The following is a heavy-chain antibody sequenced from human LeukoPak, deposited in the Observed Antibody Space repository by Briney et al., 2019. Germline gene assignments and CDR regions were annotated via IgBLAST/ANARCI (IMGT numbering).Heavy chain of an antibody. CDR3: ARDKGIAGRNWFDP. CDR1: GYTFTGYY. J-gene: IGHJ5*02. V-gene: IGHV1-2*02. D-gene: IGHD6-13*01. CDR2: INPNSGST. Sequence: ASVTVSCKASGYTFTGYYMHWVRQAPGQGLEWMGWINPNSGSTNYAQKFQGRVTMTRDTSISTAYMELSRLRSDDTAVYYCARDKGIAGRNWFDPWGQGTLVTVSS.